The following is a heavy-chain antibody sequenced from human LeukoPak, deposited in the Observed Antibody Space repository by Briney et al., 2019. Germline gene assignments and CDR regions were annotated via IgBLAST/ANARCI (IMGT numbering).Heavy chain of an antibody. CDR1: SGSISTYY. J-gene: IGHJ3*02. CDR2: IYYSGNT. D-gene: IGHD3-10*01. Sequence: SETLSLTCTVSSGSISTYYWSWIRQPPGKGLEWIGFIYYSGNTNYNPSLKSRVTVSVDTSKNQFSLKLSSVTAADTAVYRCARHIGGSGSHDAFDIWGQGTMVTVSS. CDR3: ARHIGGSGSHDAFDI. V-gene: IGHV4-59*08.